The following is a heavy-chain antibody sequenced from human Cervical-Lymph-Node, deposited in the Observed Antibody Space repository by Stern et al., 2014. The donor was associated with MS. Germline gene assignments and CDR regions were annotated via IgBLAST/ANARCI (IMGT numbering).Heavy chain of an antibody. V-gene: IGHV5-51*01. D-gene: IGHD4-17*01. CDR1: GYSFTANW. J-gene: IGHJ4*02. CDR3: ARDYGDYAFDY. CDR2: IYPVDSEP. Sequence: EVQLEESGAEVKKPGESLKISCKGSGYSFTANWIAWVRQMPGKGLEWMGIIYPVDSEPRSTPSSQGRVTTSAEKSISPAYLQWSSLKASDTAMYYCARDYGDYAFDYWGQGTLVTVSS.